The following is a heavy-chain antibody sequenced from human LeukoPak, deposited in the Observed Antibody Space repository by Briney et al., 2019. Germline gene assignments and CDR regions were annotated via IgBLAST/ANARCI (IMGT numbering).Heavy chain of an antibody. CDR1: GYTFTSYG. D-gene: IGHD6-13*01. CDR2: ISAYNGNT. Sequence: GASVKVSCKASGYTFTSYGISWVRQAPGHGLEWMGWISAYNGNTNYAQKLQDRVTMTTHTSRSTAYMELRSLRSDDTAVYYCAKDLSKQHLVGRGGGGYYYYMDVWGKGTTVTISS. CDR3: AKDLSKQHLVGRGGGGYYYYMDV. J-gene: IGHJ6*03. V-gene: IGHV1-18*01.